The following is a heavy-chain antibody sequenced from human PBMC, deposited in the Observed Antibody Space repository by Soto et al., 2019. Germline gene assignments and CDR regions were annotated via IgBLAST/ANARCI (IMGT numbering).Heavy chain of an antibody. J-gene: IGHJ4*02. V-gene: IGHV3-23*01. CDR2: ISGNGGST. CDR3: AKESANYHSGVEF. D-gene: IGHD1-7*01. Sequence: GGSLRLSCTASGFTFRNYSMSWVRQAPGKGLEWVSVISGNGGSTYYADSVKGRFTISRDNSKNTLYVQMNSLRADDTAVYYCAKESANYHSGVEFWGQGTLVTVSS. CDR1: GFTFRNYS.